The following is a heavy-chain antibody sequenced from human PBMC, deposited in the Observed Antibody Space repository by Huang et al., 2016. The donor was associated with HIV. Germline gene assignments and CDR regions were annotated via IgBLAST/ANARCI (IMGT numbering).Heavy chain of an antibody. J-gene: IGHJ3*02. CDR1: GYTLTELS. CDR3: AAGYDTYYDI. CDR2: VAPEHGET. D-gene: IGHD2-21*01. V-gene: IGHV1-24*01. Sequence: QVQLVQSGAEVKKPGASVKVSCKVSGYTLTELSIHWVRQAPGKGLEWMGGVAPEHGETIYAQNFQGRVNMTEDTSTDTAYMERHSLRPEDTAVYYCAAGYDTYYDIWGQGTMVSASS.